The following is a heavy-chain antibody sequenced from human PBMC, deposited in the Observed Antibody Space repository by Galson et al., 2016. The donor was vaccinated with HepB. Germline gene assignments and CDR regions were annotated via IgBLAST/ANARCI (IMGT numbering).Heavy chain of an antibody. J-gene: IGHJ6*02. CDR3: AKDINYDFWSGRHGMDV. CDR2: ITWNSVSK. V-gene: IGHV3-9*01. Sequence: SLRLSCAASGFKFDDYAMHWVRQAPGKGLEWVAGITWNSVSKVYSDAVKGRFTISRDNDRNSLYLRVSSLRPEETALYYCAKDINYDFWSGRHGMDVWGLGTTVTVSS. D-gene: IGHD3-3*01. CDR1: GFKFDDYA.